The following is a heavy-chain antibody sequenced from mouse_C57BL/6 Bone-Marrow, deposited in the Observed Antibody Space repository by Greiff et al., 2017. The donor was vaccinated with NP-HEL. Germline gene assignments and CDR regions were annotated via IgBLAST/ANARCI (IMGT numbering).Heavy chain of an antibody. Sequence: DVMLVESGEGLVKPGGSLKLSCAASGFTFSSYAMSWVRQTPEKRLEWVAYISSGGDYIYYADTVKGRFTISRDNARNTLYLQMSSLKSEDTAMYYCTRDRDYGSPFAYWGQGTLVTVSA. CDR1: GFTFSSYA. V-gene: IGHV5-9-1*02. D-gene: IGHD1-1*01. CDR2: ISSGGDYI. CDR3: TRDRDYGSPFAY. J-gene: IGHJ3*01.